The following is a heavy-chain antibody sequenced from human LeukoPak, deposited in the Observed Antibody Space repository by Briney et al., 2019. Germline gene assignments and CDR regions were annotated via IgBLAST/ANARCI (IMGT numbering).Heavy chain of an antibody. CDR2: IKEDGSEK. V-gene: IGHV3-7*05. J-gene: IGHJ4*02. CDR3: ATRYCSGGSCYAFDY. CDR1: GFTFSNYW. D-gene: IGHD2-15*01. Sequence: GGSLRLSCAASGFTFSNYWMSWVRQAPGKGLEWVANIKEDGSEKYYVDSVKGRFTISRDNAKNSVYLQMNSLRAEDTAVYYCATRYCSGGSCYAFDYWGQGTLVTVSS.